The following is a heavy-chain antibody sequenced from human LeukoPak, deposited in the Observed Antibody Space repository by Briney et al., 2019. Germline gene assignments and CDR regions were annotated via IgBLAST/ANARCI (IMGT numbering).Heavy chain of an antibody. CDR2: IYYSGST. CDR1: GGSISSSSYY. D-gene: IGHD2-2*02. J-gene: IGHJ4*02. Sequence: SETLSLTCTVSGGSISSSSYYWGWIRQPPGKGLEWIGSIYYSGSTYYNPSLKSRVTISVDTSKNQFSLKLSSVTAADTAVYYCARHRGYCSSTSCYNYFDSWGQGTLVTVSS. V-gene: IGHV4-39*01. CDR3: ARHRGYCSSTSCYNYFDS.